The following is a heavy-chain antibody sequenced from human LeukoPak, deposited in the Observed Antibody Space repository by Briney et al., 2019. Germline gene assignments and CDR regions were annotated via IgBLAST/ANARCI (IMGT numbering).Heavy chain of an antibody. CDR3: AKDLVGGHYYDSSGYSPSHYYYGMDV. V-gene: IGHV3-23*01. CDR1: GCTFSSYA. D-gene: IGHD3-22*01. J-gene: IGHJ6*02. CDR2: ISGSGGST. Sequence: GGSLRLSCAASGCTFSSYAMSWVRRAPGKGVEWVSAISGSGGSTYYADSVKGWFTISRDNSKNTLYLQMNSLRAEDTAVYYCAKDLVGGHYYDSSGYSPSHYYYGMDVWGQGTTVTVSS.